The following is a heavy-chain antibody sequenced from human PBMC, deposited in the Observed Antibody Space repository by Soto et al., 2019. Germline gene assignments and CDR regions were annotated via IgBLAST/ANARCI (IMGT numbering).Heavy chain of an antibody. CDR3: ARRHGDGYIDY. CDR2: IYPGDSDT. V-gene: IGHV5-51*01. CDR1: GYIFTTYW. Sequence: PGESLKISCKASGYIFTTYWIGWVRQMPGKGLEWMGIIYPGDSDTRYSPSFQGHVTISADKSITTAYLQWSSLKAPDTAMYYCARRHGDGYIDYWGQGTLVTVSS. J-gene: IGHJ4*02.